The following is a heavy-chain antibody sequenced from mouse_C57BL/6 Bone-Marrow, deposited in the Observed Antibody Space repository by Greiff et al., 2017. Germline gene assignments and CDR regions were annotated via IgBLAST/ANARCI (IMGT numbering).Heavy chain of an antibody. J-gene: IGHJ3*01. D-gene: IGHD2-14*01. CDR1: GFTFNTYA. CDR2: IRRKSSNYAT. V-gene: IGHV10-3*01. Sequence: EVQVVESGGGLVQPKGSLKLSCAASGFTFNTYAMHWVRQAPGKGLEWVARIRRKSSNYATYYADSVKDRFTISRDDSQSMLYLQMNNLITEDAAMYYCVGGVRWFAYWGQGTLVTVSA. CDR3: VGGVRWFAY.